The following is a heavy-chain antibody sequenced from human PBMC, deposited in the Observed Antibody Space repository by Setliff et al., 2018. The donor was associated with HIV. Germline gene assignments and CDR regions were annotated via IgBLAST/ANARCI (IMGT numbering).Heavy chain of an antibody. Sequence: SVKVSCKASGGTFGIYGISWVRQAPGQGLEWMGGTIPMFGTANYAQKFQGRVTITTDESTNTGYMELSSLRSEDTAVFYCARVGHSSSYHYYGMDVWGQGTTVTVSS. D-gene: IGHD6-13*01. J-gene: IGHJ6*02. V-gene: IGHV1-69*05. CDR2: TIPMFGTA. CDR3: ARVGHSSSYHYYGMDV. CDR1: GGTFGIYG.